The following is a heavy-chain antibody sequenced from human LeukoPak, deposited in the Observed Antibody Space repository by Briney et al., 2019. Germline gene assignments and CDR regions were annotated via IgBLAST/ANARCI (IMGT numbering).Heavy chain of an antibody. Sequence: GGSLRLSCAASGFSFSSYGMSWVRQAPGKGLEWISAITGSGGTTYYADSVEGRFTISRDNSKNTLYLQMNSLRAEDTAVYYCAKERITMIVVVITTGYFQHWGQGTLVTVSS. D-gene: IGHD3-22*01. J-gene: IGHJ1*01. V-gene: IGHV3-23*01. CDR1: GFSFSSYG. CDR3: AKERITMIVVVITTGYFQH. CDR2: ITGSGGTT.